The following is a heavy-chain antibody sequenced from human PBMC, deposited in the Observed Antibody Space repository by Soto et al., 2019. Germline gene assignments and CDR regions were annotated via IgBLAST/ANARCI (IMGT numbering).Heavy chain of an antibody. J-gene: IGHJ6*02. CDR3: ARDSNWNYRRYYYYYGMDV. CDR1: GFTFSSYE. CDR2: ISRSGSTI. Sequence: EVQLVESGGGLVQPGGSLRLSCAASGFTFSSYEMNWVRQAPGKGLEWVSYISRSGSTIYYADSVKGRFTISRDNAKNSLYLQMNSLRAEDTAVYYCARDSNWNYRRYYYYYGMDVWGQGTTVTVSS. D-gene: IGHD1-7*01. V-gene: IGHV3-48*03.